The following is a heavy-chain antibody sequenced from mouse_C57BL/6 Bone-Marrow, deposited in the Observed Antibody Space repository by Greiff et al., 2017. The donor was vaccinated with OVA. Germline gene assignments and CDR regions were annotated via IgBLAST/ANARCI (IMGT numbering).Heavy chain of an antibody. J-gene: IGHJ1*03. V-gene: IGHV5-12*01. D-gene: IGHD1-1*01. CDR2: ISNGGGST. CDR3: ARHSYYYGSSHSGRFDV. Sequence: EVQGVESGGGLVQPGGSLKLSCAASGFTFSDYYMYWVRQTPEKRLEWVAYISNGGGSTYYTDTVKGRFTISRDNAKNTLYLQMSRLKSEDTAMYYCARHSYYYGSSHSGRFDVWGTGTTVTVSS. CDR1: GFTFSDYY.